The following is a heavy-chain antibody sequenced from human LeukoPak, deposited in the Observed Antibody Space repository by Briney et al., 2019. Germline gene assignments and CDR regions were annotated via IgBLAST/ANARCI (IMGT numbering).Heavy chain of an antibody. V-gene: IGHV1-2*02. D-gene: IGHD3-22*01. J-gene: IGHJ1*01. CDR3: ASTDNKYDSRLLFN. CDR1: GYTFTGYY. CDR2: VNPHSGGT. Sequence: GASVKVSCKASGYTFTGYYMHWVRQAPGQGLQWMGWVNPHSGGTNYAQMFHGRVTMTRDTSITTAYMELSRLRSDDTAMYYCASTDNKYDSRLLFNWGQGTKVTVPS.